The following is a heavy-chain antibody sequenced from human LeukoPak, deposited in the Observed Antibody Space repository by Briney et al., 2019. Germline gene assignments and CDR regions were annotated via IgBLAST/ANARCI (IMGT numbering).Heavy chain of an antibody. Sequence: SETLSLTCTDSGGSMTNYYWHWIRQPAGKGLEWIGHIYGNGNTDFNPSLNSRLTISLDKSQNQFSLKLNSVPAADTAVYYCARGGSSSWYPLMKWGQGILVTVSS. J-gene: IGHJ4*02. D-gene: IGHD2-2*01. CDR3: ARGGSSSWYPLMK. V-gene: IGHV4-4*07. CDR1: GGSMTNYY. CDR2: IYGNGNT.